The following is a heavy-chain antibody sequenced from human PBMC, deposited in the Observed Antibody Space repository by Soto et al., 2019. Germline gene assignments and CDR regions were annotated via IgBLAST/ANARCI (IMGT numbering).Heavy chain of an antibody. CDR2: IYYSGST. CDR1: GGSISSYY. J-gene: IGHJ4*02. Sequence: PSETLSLTCTVSGGSISSYYWSWIRQPPGKGLEWIGYIYYSGSTNYNPSLKIRVTISVDTSKNQFSLKLSSVTAADTAVYYCARGAHKRAPYCGGDCYTPKPFFDYWGQGTLVTVSS. CDR3: ARGAHKRAPYCGGDCYTPKPFFDY. V-gene: IGHV4-59*01. D-gene: IGHD2-21*02.